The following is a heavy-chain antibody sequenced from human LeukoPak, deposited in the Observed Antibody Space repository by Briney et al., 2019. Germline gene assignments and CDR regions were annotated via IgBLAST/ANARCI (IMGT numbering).Heavy chain of an antibody. V-gene: IGHV4-59*01. CDR3: ARGSAYYYDSSGYPTFDY. CDR2: IYYRGST. CDR1: GGSISRYY. D-gene: IGHD3-22*01. J-gene: IGHJ4*02. Sequence: SETLSLTCTVSGGSISRYYWSWIRQPPGQGLKWIGYIYYRGSTNYNTSLKSRVTISVDTSKNQFSLKLSSVTAADTAVYYCARGSAYYYDSSGYPTFDYWGQGTLVTVSS.